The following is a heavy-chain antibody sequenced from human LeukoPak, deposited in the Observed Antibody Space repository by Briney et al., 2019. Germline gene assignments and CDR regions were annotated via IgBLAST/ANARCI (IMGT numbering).Heavy chain of an antibody. D-gene: IGHD3-3*01. CDR3: AKERARFSYDY. CDR1: GFTFSSYG. Sequence: GGSLRPSCAASGFTFSSYGMHWVRQAPGKGLEWVAVISYDGSNKYYADSVKGRFTISRDNSKNTLYLQMNSLRAEDTAVYYCAKERARFSYDYWGQGTLVTVSS. J-gene: IGHJ4*02. CDR2: ISYDGSNK. V-gene: IGHV3-30*18.